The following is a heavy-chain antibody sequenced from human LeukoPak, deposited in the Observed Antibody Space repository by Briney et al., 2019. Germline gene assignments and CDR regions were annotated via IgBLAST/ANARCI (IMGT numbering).Heavy chain of an antibody. V-gene: IGHV4-59*01. CDR2: MYNSGST. J-gene: IGHJ4*02. CDR3: ARGIESYGDYGY. CDR1: GGSLSSYY. Sequence: SETLSLTCTVSGGSLSSYYWSWIRQPRGTQVEWMAYMYNSGSTNYNPSLKIRVTISIDTSKNQFSLKLSSLTAADTAIYYCARGIESYGDYGYWGQGILVTVSS. D-gene: IGHD4-17*01.